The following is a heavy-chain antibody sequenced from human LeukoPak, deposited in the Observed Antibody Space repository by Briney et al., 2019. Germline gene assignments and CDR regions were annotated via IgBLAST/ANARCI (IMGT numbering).Heavy chain of an antibody. CDR3: AKSWGRVAATIFDY. CDR1: GFTFTSYW. J-gene: IGHJ4*02. CDR2: IKENGNEQ. Sequence: GGSLRLSCEASGFTFTSYWMSWVRQAPGKGPEWVAHIKENGNEQYYADSVKGRFTISRDNVKQSLGLQMNSLRAEDTAVYYCAKSWGRVAATIFDYRGQGTLVTVSS. V-gene: IGHV3-7*03. D-gene: IGHD2-15*01.